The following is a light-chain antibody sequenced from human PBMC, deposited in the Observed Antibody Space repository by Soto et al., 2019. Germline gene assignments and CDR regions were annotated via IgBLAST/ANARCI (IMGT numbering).Light chain of an antibody. Sequence: DIQMTQSPSTLSASVGDRVTITCRASQNINNWLAWYQQKPGKAPKLLIYRASSLENGVPSRFSGRGSGTDFIFTITSLQPDDFATSYFQQYSSDSTFGPGTKVEIK. CDR2: RAS. J-gene: IGKJ1*01. CDR3: QQYSSDST. CDR1: QNINNW. V-gene: IGKV1-5*03.